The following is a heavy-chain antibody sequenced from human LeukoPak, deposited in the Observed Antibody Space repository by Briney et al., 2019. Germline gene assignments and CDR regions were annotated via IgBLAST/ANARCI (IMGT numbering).Heavy chain of an antibody. J-gene: IGHJ5*02. Sequence: SVKVSCKASGGTFSSYAISWVRQAPGQGLEWMGRIIPIFGIANYAQKFQGRVTITADKSTSTAYMKLSSLRSEDTAVYYCARAKVYCSSTSCPQHWFDPWGQGTLVTVSS. D-gene: IGHD2-2*01. CDR2: IIPIFGIA. V-gene: IGHV1-69*04. CDR3: ARAKVYCSSTSCPQHWFDP. CDR1: GGTFSSYA.